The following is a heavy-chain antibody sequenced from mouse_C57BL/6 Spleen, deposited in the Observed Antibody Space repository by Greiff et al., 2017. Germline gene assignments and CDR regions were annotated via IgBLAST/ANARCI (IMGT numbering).Heavy chain of an antibody. J-gene: IGHJ2*01. CDR3: ARGGGIYDGLYFDY. V-gene: IGHV1-26*01. D-gene: IGHD2-3*01. CDR2: INPNNGGT. Sequence: VQLQQSGPELVKPGASVKISCKASGYTFTDYYMNWVKQSHGKSLEWIGDINPNNGGTSYNQKFKGKATLTVDKSSSTAYMELRSLTSEDSAVYYCARGGGIYDGLYFDYWGQGTTLTVSS. CDR1: GYTFTDYY.